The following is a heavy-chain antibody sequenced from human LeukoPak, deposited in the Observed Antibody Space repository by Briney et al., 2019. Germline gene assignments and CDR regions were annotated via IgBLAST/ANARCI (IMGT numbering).Heavy chain of an antibody. CDR2: IYTSGST. J-gene: IGHJ5*02. CDR1: GGSFSSSY. V-gene: IGHV4-4*07. D-gene: IGHD1-26*01. CDR3: ARGYSGNYLRFDP. Sequence: SEPLSLTCTVSGGSFSSSYWSWIRQPAGNGLEWIGRIYTSGSTNFNPSLKSRVTISIDKSKNQISLKLNSVTAADTAVYYCARGYSGNYLRFDPWGQGTLVTVSS.